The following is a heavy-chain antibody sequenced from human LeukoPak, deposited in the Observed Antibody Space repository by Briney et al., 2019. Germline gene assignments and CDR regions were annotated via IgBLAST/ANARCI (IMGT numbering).Heavy chain of an antibody. J-gene: IGHJ5*02. V-gene: IGHV4-39*01. D-gene: IGHD3-3*01. CDR2: IYYSGST. CDR1: VGSISSSSYY. Sequence: PSETLSLTCTVSVGSISSSSYYWGWIRQPPGKGLEWIGSIYYSGSTYYNPSLKSRVTISVDTSKNQFSLKLSSVTAADTAVYYCARHLVGRITIFGVVILDWFDPWGQGTLVTVSS. CDR3: ARHLVGRITIFGVVILDWFDP.